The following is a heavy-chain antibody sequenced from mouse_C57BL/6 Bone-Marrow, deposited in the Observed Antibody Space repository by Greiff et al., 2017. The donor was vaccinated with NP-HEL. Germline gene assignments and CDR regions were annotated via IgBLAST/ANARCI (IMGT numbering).Heavy chain of an antibody. CDR1: GFTFSSYG. V-gene: IGHV5-6*01. J-gene: IGHJ1*03. CDR2: ISSGGSYT. CDR3: ARRRYFDV. Sequence: EVHLVESGGDLVKPGGSLKLSCAASGFTFSSYGMSWVRQTPDKRLEWVATISSGGSYTYYPDSVKGRFTISRDNAKNTLYLQMSRLKSEDTAMYYCARRRYFDVWGTGTTVTVSS.